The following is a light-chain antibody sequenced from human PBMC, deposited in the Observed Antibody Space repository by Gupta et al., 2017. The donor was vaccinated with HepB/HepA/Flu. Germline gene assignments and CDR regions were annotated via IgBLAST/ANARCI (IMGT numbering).Light chain of an antibody. CDR1: QSVSSY. CDR3: QQRSNWPLT. Sequence: IVLTQSPSTLSVSPGERATLPCRASQSVSSYLAWYQQNPGQAPRLLIYDASNRATGIPARFSGSGSGTDFTLTISNLEPEDFAVYYCQQRSNWPLTFGGGTKVEIK. V-gene: IGKV3-11*01. CDR2: DAS. J-gene: IGKJ4*01.